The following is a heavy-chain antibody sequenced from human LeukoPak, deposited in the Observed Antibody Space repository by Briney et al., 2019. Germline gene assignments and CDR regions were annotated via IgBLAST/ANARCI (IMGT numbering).Heavy chain of an antibody. J-gene: IGHJ6*02. V-gene: IGHV3-66*01. CDR3: ASSLGYYYYYGMDV. D-gene: IGHD7-27*01. CDR1: GFTVSSNY. CDR2: IYSGGST. Sequence: GGSLRLSCAASGFTVSSNYMSWVRQAPGKGLEWVSVIYSGGSTYYADSVKGRFTISRDNSKNTLYLQMSSLRAEDTAVYYCASSLGYYYYYGMDVWGQGTTVTVSS.